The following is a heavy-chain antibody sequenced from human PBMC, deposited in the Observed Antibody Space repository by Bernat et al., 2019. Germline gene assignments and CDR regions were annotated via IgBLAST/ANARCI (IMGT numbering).Heavy chain of an antibody. CDR3: AKDDDSSPPSYFDY. CDR2: ISGSGDST. D-gene: IGHD3-22*01. J-gene: IGHJ4*02. CDR1: GFTFSTYG. V-gene: IGHV3-23*01. Sequence: EVQLLESGGGLVQPGGSLRLSCAASGFTFSTYGLTWVRQAPGKGLEWVSAISGSGDSTYYADSVKGRFTISRDNSKNTLYLQMNSLRAEDTAVYYCAKDDDSSPPSYFDYWGQGTLVTVSS.